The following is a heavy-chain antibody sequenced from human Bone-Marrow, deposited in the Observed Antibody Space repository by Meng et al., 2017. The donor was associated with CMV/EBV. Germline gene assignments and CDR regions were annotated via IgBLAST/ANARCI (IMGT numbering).Heavy chain of an antibody. CDR2: ISGSGGST. Sequence: GESLKISCAASGFTFSSYAMSWGRQAPGKGLEWVSAISGSGGSTYYADSVKGRSTISRDNSKNTLYLPMNSLSAEYTAVYYCAKERAIVVVPAAKGEIFDYWGQGTLVTVSS. CDR1: GFTFSSYA. V-gene: IGHV3-23*01. J-gene: IGHJ4*02. D-gene: IGHD2-2*01. CDR3: AKERAIVVVPAAKGEIFDY.